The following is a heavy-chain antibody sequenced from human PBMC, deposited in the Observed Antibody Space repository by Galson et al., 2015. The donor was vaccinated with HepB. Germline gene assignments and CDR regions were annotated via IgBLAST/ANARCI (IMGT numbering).Heavy chain of an antibody. CDR2: IIPIFGTA. Sequence: SVKVSCKASGGTFSSYAISWVRQAPGQGLEWMGGIIPIFGTANYAQKFQGRVTITADESTSTAYMELSSLRSEDTAVYYCARESEGMDFWSGPPSRVYYYYGMDVWGQGTTVTVSS. D-gene: IGHD3-3*01. CDR3: ARESEGMDFWSGPPSRVYYYYGMDV. CDR1: GGTFSSYA. V-gene: IGHV1-69*13. J-gene: IGHJ6*02.